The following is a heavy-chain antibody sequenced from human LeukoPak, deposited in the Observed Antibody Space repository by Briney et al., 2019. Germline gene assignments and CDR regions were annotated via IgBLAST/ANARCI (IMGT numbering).Heavy chain of an antibody. Sequence: SETLSLTCTVSGGSISSSSYYWGWIRQPPGKGLEWIGSIYYSGSTYYNPSLKSRVTISVDTSKNQFSLKLSSVTAADTAVYYCARNMAGTFDYWGQGTLVTVSS. CDR3: ARNMAGTFDY. J-gene: IGHJ4*02. D-gene: IGHD6-19*01. V-gene: IGHV4-39*01. CDR2: IYYSGST. CDR1: GGSISSSSYY.